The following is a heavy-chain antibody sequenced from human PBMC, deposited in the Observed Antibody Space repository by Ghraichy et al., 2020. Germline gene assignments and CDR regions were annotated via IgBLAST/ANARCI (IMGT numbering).Heavy chain of an antibody. V-gene: IGHV1-18*01. CDR1: GYTFTSYG. J-gene: IGHJ6*02. CDR3: ARGRYGSGSYYYYYYFGMDV. D-gene: IGHD3-10*01. CDR2: ISAYNGNT. Sequence: ASVKVSCKASGYTFTSYGISWVRQAPGQGLEWMGWISAYNGNTNYAQKLQGRVTMTTDTSTSTAYMELRSLRSDDTVVDDGARGRYGSGSYYYYYYFGMDVWGQGTTVTVSS.